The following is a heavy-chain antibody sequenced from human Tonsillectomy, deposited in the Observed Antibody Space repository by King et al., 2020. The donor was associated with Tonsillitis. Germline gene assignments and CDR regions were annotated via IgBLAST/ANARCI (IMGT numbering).Heavy chain of an antibody. J-gene: IGHJ4*02. CDR2: ISWNSDRR. V-gene: IGHV3-9*01. CDR1: GFKFDNFA. Sequence: VQLVESGGGLVQPGRSLRLSCAASGFKFDNFAMHWVRQAPGKGLECVSGISWNSDRRIYADSEKGRFTISRDNAKNSLYLQMNSLRPEDTALYYCAKADQYSSGWRPRDFWGQGALVTVSS. D-gene: IGHD6-19*01. CDR3: AKADQYSSGWRPRDF.